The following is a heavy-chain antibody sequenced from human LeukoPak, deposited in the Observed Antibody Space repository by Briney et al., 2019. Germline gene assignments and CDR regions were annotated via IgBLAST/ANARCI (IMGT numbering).Heavy chain of an antibody. V-gene: IGHV3-23*01. CDR1: GFTFSSYA. Sequence: PGGSLRLSCAASGFTFSSYAMSWVRQAPGKGLEWVSGMSGSGYNTYYADSVKGRFTISRDNSKHTLYLQMNSLRAEDTAVYYCAKVRWTSGGYIDSWGQGTLVTVSS. CDR3: AKVRWTSGGYIDS. CDR2: MSGSGYNT. D-gene: IGHD3-22*01. J-gene: IGHJ4*02.